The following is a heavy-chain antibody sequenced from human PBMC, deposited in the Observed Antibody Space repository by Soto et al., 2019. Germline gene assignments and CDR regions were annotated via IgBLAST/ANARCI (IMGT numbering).Heavy chain of an antibody. D-gene: IGHD3-16*01. CDR1: GFTFGRHW. CDR2: IKEDGSEK. J-gene: IGHJ6*02. V-gene: IGHV3-7*05. Sequence: EVQLVESGGGLVQPGGSLRLSCVVSGFTFGRHWMSWVRQAPGKGLEWVANIKEDGSEKNTVDSLKGRFTISRDNARNSVYLQMSSLRAEYTAVYYRARVENSFGGMDVWGQGTTVIVS. CDR3: ARVENSFGGMDV.